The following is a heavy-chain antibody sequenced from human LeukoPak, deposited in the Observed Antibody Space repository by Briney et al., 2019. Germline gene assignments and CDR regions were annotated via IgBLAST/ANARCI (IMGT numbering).Heavy chain of an antibody. CDR2: IYYSGST. CDR1: GGSISSYY. J-gene: IGHJ3*02. CDR3: AREYHCSGGSCYFHDAFDI. V-gene: IGHV4-59*12. Sequence: SETLSLTCTVSGGSISSYYWSWIRQPPGKGLEWIGYIYYSGSTNYNPSLKSRVTISVDTSKNQFSLKLSSVTAADTAVYYCAREYHCSGGSCYFHDAFDIWGQGTMVTVSS. D-gene: IGHD2-15*01.